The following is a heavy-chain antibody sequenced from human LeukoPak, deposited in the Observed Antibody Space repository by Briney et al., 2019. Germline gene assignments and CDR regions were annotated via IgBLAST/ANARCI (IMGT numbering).Heavy chain of an antibody. CDR1: GYTFTSYY. V-gene: IGHV1-46*01. Sequence: GASVKLSCKASGYTFTSYYMHWVRHAPGQGLEWKGIINPSGGSTSYAQKFQGRVTMTRDMSTSTVYMELSSLRSEDTAVYYCARDPGKWIQLWYFDYWGQGTLVTVSS. D-gene: IGHD5-18*01. J-gene: IGHJ4*02. CDR3: ARDPGKWIQLWYFDY. CDR2: INPSGGST.